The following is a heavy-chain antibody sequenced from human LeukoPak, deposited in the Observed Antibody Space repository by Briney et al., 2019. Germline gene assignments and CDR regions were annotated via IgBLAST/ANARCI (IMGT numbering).Heavy chain of an antibody. J-gene: IGHJ4*02. D-gene: IGHD6-19*01. CDR1: GYTFTSYG. V-gene: IGHV1-69*05. Sequence: ASVKVSCKASGYTFTSYGISWVRQAPGQGLEWMGGIIPIFGTANYAQKFQGRVTITTDESTSTAYMELNSLRAEDTAVYYCARGGIAVAGTVYDYWGQGTLVTVSS. CDR3: ARGGIAVAGTVYDY. CDR2: IIPIFGTA.